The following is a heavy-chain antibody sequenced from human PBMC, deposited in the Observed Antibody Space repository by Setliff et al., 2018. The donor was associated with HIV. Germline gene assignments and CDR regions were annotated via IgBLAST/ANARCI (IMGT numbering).Heavy chain of an antibody. Sequence: SETLSLTCGVSGYSISSGYYWGWIRQPPGKGLEWIGSIYHNGITYYNPSLKSRVIISVDTSKNQFSLKLSSVTAADTAVYYCARAMRGVVVTNMYYYYGMDVWGQGTTVTVSS. D-gene: IGHD2-21*02. J-gene: IGHJ6*02. CDR3: ARAMRGVVVTNMYYYYGMDV. V-gene: IGHV4-38-2*01. CDR1: GYSISSGYY. CDR2: IYHNGIT.